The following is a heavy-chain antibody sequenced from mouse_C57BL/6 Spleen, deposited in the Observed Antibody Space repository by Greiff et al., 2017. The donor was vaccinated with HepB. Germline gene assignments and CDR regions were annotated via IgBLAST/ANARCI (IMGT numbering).Heavy chain of an antibody. CDR3: ARIVITTVVATDY. Sequence: KQSGPGILQPSQTLSLTCSFSGFSLSTFGMGVGWIRQPSGKGLEWLAHIWWDDDKYYNPALKSRLTISKATSKNQVFLKSANVDTADTDTYYCARIVITTVVATDYGGQGTTLTVSS. CDR1: GFSLSTFGMG. D-gene: IGHD1-1*01. CDR2: IWWDDDK. V-gene: IGHV8-8*01. J-gene: IGHJ2*01.